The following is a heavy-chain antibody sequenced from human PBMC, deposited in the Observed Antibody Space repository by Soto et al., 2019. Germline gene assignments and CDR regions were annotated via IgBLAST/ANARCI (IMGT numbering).Heavy chain of an antibody. CDR3: ARDRGDIAASASNYYYYYYGMDV. V-gene: IGHV1-69*06. Sequence: SVKVSCKASGGTFSSYAISWVRQAPGQGXEWMGGIIPIFGTANYAQKFQGRVTITADKSTSTAYMELSSLRSEDTAVYYCARDRGDIAASASNYYYYYYGMDVWGQGTTVTVSS. D-gene: IGHD6-6*01. J-gene: IGHJ6*02. CDR1: GGTFSSYA. CDR2: IIPIFGTA.